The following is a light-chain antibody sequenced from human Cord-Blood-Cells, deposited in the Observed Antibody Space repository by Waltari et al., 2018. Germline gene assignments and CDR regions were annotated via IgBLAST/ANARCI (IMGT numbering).Light chain of an antibody. CDR3: SSYTSSSTWV. J-gene: IGLJ3*02. V-gene: IGLV2-14*01. CDR2: DVS. Sequence: QSALTQPASVSGSPGQSITISCTGTSSDVGGYNYVSWYQQHPGKAHKLMIYDVSKRPSGVSDLFSGSKSGNTASLTISGLQAEDEADYYCSSYTSSSTWVFGGGTKLTVL. CDR1: SSDVGGYNY.